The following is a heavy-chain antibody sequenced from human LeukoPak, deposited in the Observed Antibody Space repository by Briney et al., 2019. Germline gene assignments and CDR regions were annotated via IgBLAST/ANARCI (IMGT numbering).Heavy chain of an antibody. CDR1: GFTFSSYS. J-gene: IGHJ4*02. CDR3: ARAPWSGYYPNHFDY. CDR2: ISSRSSTI. V-gene: IGHV3-48*01. D-gene: IGHD3-3*01. Sequence: GGSLRLSCAASGFTFSSYSMNWVRQAPGKGLEWVSYISSRSSTIYYADSVKGRFTISRDNAKNSLYLQMNSLRAEDTAVYYCARAPWSGYYPNHFDYWGQGTLVAVSS.